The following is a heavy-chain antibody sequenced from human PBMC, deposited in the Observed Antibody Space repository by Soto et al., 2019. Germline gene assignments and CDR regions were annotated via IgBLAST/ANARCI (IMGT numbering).Heavy chain of an antibody. Sequence: SETLSLTCAVYGGSFSDYFWTWIRQPPGKGLEWIGEINHSGTSNYNPPLKSRVTFSVDTSKNQFSLRLSSVTAADTAVYYCARGNYNVWSDYTSGGMDVWGQGTTVTVSS. D-gene: IGHD3-3*01. V-gene: IGHV4-34*01. J-gene: IGHJ6*02. CDR3: ARGNYNVWSDYTSGGMDV. CDR1: GGSFSDYF. CDR2: INHSGTS.